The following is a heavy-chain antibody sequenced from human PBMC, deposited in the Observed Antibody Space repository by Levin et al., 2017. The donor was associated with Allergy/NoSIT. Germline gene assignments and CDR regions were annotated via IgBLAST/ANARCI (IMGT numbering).Heavy chain of an antibody. J-gene: IGHJ4*02. D-gene: IGHD5-18*01. V-gene: IGHV3-9*01. CDR3: AKGRGYSNGQSIDH. CDR1: GFTFDDYA. Sequence: SLKISCAASGFTFDDYAMHWVRQAPGKGLEWVSGISWNSGYLIYADSVKGRFTISRDSAKNSLYLQMNSLRTEDTAFYYCAKGRGYSNGQSIDHWGQGTLVTVSS. CDR2: ISWNSGYL.